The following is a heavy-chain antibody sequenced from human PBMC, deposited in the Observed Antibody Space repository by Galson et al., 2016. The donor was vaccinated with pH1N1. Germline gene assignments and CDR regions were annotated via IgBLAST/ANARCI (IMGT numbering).Heavy chain of an antibody. D-gene: IGHD3-3*01. CDR3: ARDPHYDFWSGPVYERTLDS. CDR2: INPISGDT. Sequence: SVKVSCKASGYMFIAFYVHWMRQAPGQGLEWMGWINPISGDTHYAHKFQARVTMTRDTSIDTAYMELSRLKSDDTAVYYCARDPHYDFWSGPVYERTLDSWGQGTLVTVSA. V-gene: IGHV1-2*07. CDR1: GYMFIAFY. J-gene: IGHJ4*02.